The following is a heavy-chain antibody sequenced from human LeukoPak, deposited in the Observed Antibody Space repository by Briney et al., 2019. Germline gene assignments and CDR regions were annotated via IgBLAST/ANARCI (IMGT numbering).Heavy chain of an antibody. J-gene: IGHJ4*02. CDR1: GASVSSYY. CDR2: FHYSGST. V-gene: IGHV4-59*08. CDR3: ARHHDGGPKLRLDF. D-gene: IGHD2-15*01. Sequence: SETLSLTCRVSGASVSSYYWSWIRQSPGKGLEWIGFFHYSGSTNYNPSLNSRVTTSIDTSMNQLSLTLVSVTAADTAVYFCARHHDGGPKLRLDFWGLGVLVTVSS.